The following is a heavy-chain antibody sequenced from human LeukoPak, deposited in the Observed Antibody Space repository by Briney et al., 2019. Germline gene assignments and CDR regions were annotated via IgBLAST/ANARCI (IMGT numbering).Heavy chain of an antibody. D-gene: IGHD1-1*01. CDR1: GYTFTSYG. CDR3: ARDSTSGTRPSGY. J-gene: IGHJ4*02. Sequence: GASVKVSCKASGYTFTSYGVSWVRQAPGQGLEWMGWISVYNGETDYAQKLQGRVTMTTDTSTSTAYMELRSLRSDDTAVYYCARDSTSGTRPSGYWGQGTLVTVSS. V-gene: IGHV1-18*01. CDR2: ISVYNGET.